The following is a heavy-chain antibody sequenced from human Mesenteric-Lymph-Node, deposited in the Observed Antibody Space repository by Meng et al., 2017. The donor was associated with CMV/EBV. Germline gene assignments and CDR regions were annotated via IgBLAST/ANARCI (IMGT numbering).Heavy chain of an antibody. CDR2: IKQDGSEK. D-gene: IGHD6-6*01. Sequence: GESLKISCAASGFTFTNYWMSWVRQAPGKGLEWVANIKQDGSEKHYVDSLKGRFIISRDNRKNSVYLQVNSLRAEDTAVYYCARIGYTSSPFDYWGQGTLVTVSS. CDR3: ARIGYTSSPFDY. J-gene: IGHJ4*02. V-gene: IGHV3-7*01. CDR1: GFTFTNYW.